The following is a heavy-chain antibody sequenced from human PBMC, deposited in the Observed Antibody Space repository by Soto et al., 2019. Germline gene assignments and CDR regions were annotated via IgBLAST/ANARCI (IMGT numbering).Heavy chain of an antibody. CDR3: ASPRTAYDYVWGGADAFDI. CDR2: IYSGGST. Sequence: EVQLVESGGGLIQPGGSLRLSCAASGFTVSSNYMTWVRQAPGKGLEWVSVIYSGGSTYYADSVKGRFTISRDNSKNTLYLQMNSLRAEATAVYYCASPRTAYDYVWGGADAFDIWGQGPMVTVSS. D-gene: IGHD3-16*01. J-gene: IGHJ3*02. CDR1: GFTVSSNY. V-gene: IGHV3-53*01.